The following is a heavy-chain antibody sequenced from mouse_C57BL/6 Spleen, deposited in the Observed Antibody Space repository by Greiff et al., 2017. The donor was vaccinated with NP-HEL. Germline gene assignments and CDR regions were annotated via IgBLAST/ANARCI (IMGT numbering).Heavy chain of an antibody. D-gene: IGHD1-1*01. V-gene: IGHV1-4*01. Sequence: ESGAELARPGASVKMSCKASGYTFTSYTMHWVKQRPGQGLEWIGYINPSSGYTKYNQKFKDKATLTADKSSSTAYMQLSSLTSEDSAVYYCACITTVVPFDYWGQGTTLTVSS. J-gene: IGHJ2*01. CDR1: GYTFTSYT. CDR2: INPSSGYT. CDR3: ACITTVVPFDY.